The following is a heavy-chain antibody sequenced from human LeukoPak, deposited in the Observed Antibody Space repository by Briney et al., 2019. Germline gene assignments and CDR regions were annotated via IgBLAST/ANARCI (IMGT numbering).Heavy chain of an antibody. D-gene: IGHD1-26*01. J-gene: IGHJ4*02. CDR2: IIPILGIA. CDR3: ARDSGLIMGALNFDY. V-gene: IGHV1-69*04. Sequence: GASVKVSCKASGGTFSSYAISWVRQAPGQGLEWMGRIIPILGIANYAQKFQGRVTITADKSTSTAYMELSSLRSEDTAVYYCARDSGLIMGALNFDYWGQGTLVTVSS. CDR1: GGTFSSYA.